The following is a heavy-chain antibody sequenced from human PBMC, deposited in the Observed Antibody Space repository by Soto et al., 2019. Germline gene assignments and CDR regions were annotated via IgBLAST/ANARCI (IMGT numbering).Heavy chain of an antibody. V-gene: IGHV3-30*18. D-gene: IGHD2-2*01. J-gene: IGHJ4*02. CDR1: GFPFISYG. Sequence: PRGSLNLSCADSGFPFISYGMHWVRQAPGKGLEWVAVISCDGSNKYYADSVKGRFTISRDNSKNTLYLQMNSLRAEDTAVYYCAKDGYCSSTSCYISYSSSWNEYYFDYWGQGTLVTVSS. CDR3: AKDGYCSSTSCYISYSSSWNEYYFDY. CDR2: ISCDGSNK.